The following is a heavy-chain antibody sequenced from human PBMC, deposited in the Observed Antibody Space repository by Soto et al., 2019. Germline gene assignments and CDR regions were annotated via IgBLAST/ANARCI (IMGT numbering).Heavy chain of an antibody. Sequence: SETLSLTCTVSGGSIRSYYWSWIRQPAGKPLEWIGRIYTSGSTNYNPSLKSRVTMSVDTSKNQFSLTLSSVTTADTAVYYCAREGASGFGMDVWGQGTTVTVSS. CDR1: GGSIRSYY. D-gene: IGHD1-26*01. V-gene: IGHV4-4*07. CDR2: IYTSGST. J-gene: IGHJ6*02. CDR3: AREGASGFGMDV.